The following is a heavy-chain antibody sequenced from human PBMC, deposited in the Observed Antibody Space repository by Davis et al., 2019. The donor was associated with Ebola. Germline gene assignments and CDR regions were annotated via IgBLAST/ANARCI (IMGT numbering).Heavy chain of an antibody. V-gene: IGHV3-30-3*01. CDR2: ISYDGSNK. CDR3: ARGAGGIAVAYPHENWFDP. J-gene: IGHJ5*02. CDR1: GFTFSSYA. Sequence: GESLKISCAASGFTFSSYAMHWVRQAPGKGLEWVAVISYDGSNKYYADSVKGRFTISRDNAKNSLYLQMNSLRAEDTAVYYCARGAGGIAVAYPHENWFDPWGQGTLVTVSS. D-gene: IGHD6-19*01.